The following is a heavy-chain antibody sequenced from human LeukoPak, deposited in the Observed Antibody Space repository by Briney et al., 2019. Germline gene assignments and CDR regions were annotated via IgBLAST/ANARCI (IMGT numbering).Heavy chain of an antibody. CDR2: INPNSGGT. D-gene: IGHD5-12*01. CDR3: ARDRGGEYSGYDYVSD. J-gene: IGHJ4*02. V-gene: IGHV1-2*02. Sequence: ASVKVSCKASGGTFSSYAISWVRQAPGQGLEWMGWINPNSGGTNYAQKFQGRVTMTRDTSISTAYMELSRLRSDDTAVYYCARDRGGEYSGYDYVSDWGQGTLVTVSS. CDR1: GGTFSSYA.